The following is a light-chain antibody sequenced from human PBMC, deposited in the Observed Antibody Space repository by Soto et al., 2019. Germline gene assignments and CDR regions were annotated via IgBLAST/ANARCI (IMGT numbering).Light chain of an antibody. CDR2: EVN. J-gene: IGLJ1*01. CDR1: NSVVGSYNL. CDR3: YSFTGRDTYV. V-gene: IGLV2-18*02. Sequence: QSALTQPPSVSGSPGQSVTISCSGTNSVVGSYNLVSWYQQAPGTAPKVMIYEVNNRPSGVPDRFSGSKSGNTASLTISGLQPEDEADYYCYSFTGRDTYVFGTGTKVTVL.